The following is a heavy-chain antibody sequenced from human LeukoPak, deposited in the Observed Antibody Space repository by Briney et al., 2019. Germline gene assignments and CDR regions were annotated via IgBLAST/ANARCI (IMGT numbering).Heavy chain of an antibody. V-gene: IGHV3-23*01. CDR3: AKDTYYDILTGYQRAYYFDY. J-gene: IGHJ4*02. CDR1: GFTFSSYA. Sequence: QPGGSLRLSCAASGFTFSSYAMSWVRQAPGKGLEWVSAISGSGGSTYYADSVKGRFTISRDNSKNTLYLQMNSLRAEDTAVYYCAKDTYYDILTGYQRAYYFDYWGQGTLVTVSS. D-gene: IGHD3-9*01. CDR2: ISGSGGST.